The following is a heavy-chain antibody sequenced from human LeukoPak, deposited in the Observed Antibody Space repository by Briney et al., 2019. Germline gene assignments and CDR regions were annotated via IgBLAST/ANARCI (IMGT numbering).Heavy chain of an antibody. CDR2: INPIGGST. CDR3: AREDVVLVDAVRYYYYGMDV. CDR1: GYNFISYY. D-gene: IGHD2-8*01. Sequence: ASVKVSCKASGYNFISYYMHWVRQAPGQGREWMGIINPIGGSTSYAQKFQDRVTMTRDTSTSTVYMELSSLESEDTAVYYCAREDVVLVDAVRYYYYGMDVWGQGTTVTVSS. V-gene: IGHV1-46*01. J-gene: IGHJ6*02.